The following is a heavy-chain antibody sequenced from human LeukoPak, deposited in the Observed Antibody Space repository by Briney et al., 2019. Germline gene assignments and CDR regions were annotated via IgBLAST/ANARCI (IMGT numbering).Heavy chain of an antibody. CDR2: ISTFNGYT. J-gene: IGHJ4*02. Sequence: ASVKVSCKPSGYIFTSNSISWVRQAPGHGLEWMGWISTFNGYTNYAKNLQGRVTMTRDTSTRTVNMEMRNMRSDDTAVYYCARGEFYYDLWGQGTLVTVSS. V-gene: IGHV1-18*04. D-gene: IGHD3-16*01. CDR1: GYIFTSNS. CDR3: ARGEFYYDL.